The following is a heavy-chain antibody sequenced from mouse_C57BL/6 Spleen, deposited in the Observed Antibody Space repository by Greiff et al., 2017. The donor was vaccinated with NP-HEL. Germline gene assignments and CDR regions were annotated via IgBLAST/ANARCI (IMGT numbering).Heavy chain of an antibody. CDR3: ARDYGSSFGYFDY. J-gene: IGHJ2*01. D-gene: IGHD1-1*01. CDR2: ISDGGSYT. Sequence: EVKLVESGGGLVKPGGSLKLSCAASGFTFSSYAMSWVRQTPEKRLAWVATISDGGSYTSYLDNVKGRFTISRDNAKNNLYLQMSHLKSEDTAMYYCARDYGSSFGYFDYWGQGTTLTVSS. V-gene: IGHV5-4*01. CDR1: GFTFSSYA.